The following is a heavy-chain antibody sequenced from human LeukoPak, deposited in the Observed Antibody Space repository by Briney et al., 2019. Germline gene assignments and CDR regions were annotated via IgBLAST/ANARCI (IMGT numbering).Heavy chain of an antibody. J-gene: IGHJ4*02. V-gene: IGHV3-53*05. CDR1: GFTVSSNY. CDR3: AREGYYGSGSPPSLYFDY. Sequence: TGGYLRLYYAASGFTVSSNYMSWVRQAPGKGLEWVSVIYSGGTTSYADSVKGRFTISRDNSRSTLYLQMNSLRPEDTAIYYCAREGYYGSGSPPSLYFDYWGQGTLVTVSS. CDR2: IYSGGTT. D-gene: IGHD3-10*01.